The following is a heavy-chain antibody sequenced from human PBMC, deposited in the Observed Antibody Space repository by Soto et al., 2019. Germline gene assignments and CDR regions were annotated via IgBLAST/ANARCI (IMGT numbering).Heavy chain of an antibody. CDR1: GYTFTSYG. CDR3: ARETYYYDSSGYPLSNAFDI. CDR2: ISAYNGNT. D-gene: IGHD3-22*01. Sequence: GASVKVSCKASGYTFTSYGIRWVRQAPGQVLEWMGWISAYNGNTNYAQKLQGRVTMTTDTSTSTAYMELRSLRSDDTAVYYCARETYYYDSSGYPLSNAFDIWSQGTMVTV. J-gene: IGHJ3*02. V-gene: IGHV1-18*04.